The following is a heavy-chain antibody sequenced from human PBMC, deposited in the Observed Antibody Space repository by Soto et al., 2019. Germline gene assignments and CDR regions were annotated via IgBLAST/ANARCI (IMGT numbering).Heavy chain of an antibody. CDR1: GFTFSSYG. Sequence: QVQLVESGGGVVQPGRSLRLSCAASGFTFSSYGIHWVRQAPGKGLEWVAVISYDGNTEYYADSVKGRFTISRDNSKNTLYLQMNSMRAEDTAVYYCAKAGWPATIMGHLDYWGQGALVTVSS. V-gene: IGHV3-30*18. CDR2: ISYDGNTE. J-gene: IGHJ4*02. CDR3: AKAGWPATIMGHLDY. D-gene: IGHD5-12*01.